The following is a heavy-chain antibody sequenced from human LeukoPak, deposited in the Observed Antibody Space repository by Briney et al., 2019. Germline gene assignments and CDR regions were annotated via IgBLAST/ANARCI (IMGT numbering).Heavy chain of an antibody. Sequence: GGSLRLSCAASGFTFSDYYMSWIRQAPGKGLEWVSYISSASGSIYYADSVKGRFTISRDNAKNSLFLQMNSLRVEDTAVYYCARLPAYCSSTNCYYDYWGQGTLVTVSS. V-gene: IGHV3-11*04. CDR1: GFTFSDYY. CDR3: ARLPAYCSSTNCYYDY. CDR2: ISSASGSI. D-gene: IGHD2-2*01. J-gene: IGHJ4*02.